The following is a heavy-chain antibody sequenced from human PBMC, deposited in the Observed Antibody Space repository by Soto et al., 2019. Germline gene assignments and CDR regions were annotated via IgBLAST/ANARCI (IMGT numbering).Heavy chain of an antibody. CDR2: IYHSGST. D-gene: IGHD3-3*01. V-gene: IGHV4-30-2*01. Sequence: LXLTCAVSGGSISSGGYSWSWIRQPPGKGLEWIGYIYHSGSTYYNPSLKIRVTISVDRSKNQFSLKLSSVTAADTAVYYCARAARVSEHYDFRSGYYTGTLSFDPCGQGTLVNFSS. CDR3: ARAARVSEHYDFRSGYYTGTLSFDP. J-gene: IGHJ5*02. CDR1: GGSISSGGYS.